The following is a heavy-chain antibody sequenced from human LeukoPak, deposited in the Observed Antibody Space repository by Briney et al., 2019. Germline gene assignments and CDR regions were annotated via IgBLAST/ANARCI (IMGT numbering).Heavy chain of an antibody. D-gene: IGHD5-12*01. CDR1: GFIISNNY. V-gene: IGHV3-53*01. CDR2: AYSGGNI. J-gene: IGHJ3*02. Sequence: GGSLRLSCAVSGFIISNNYMSWVRQAPGKGLEWVSVAYSGGNINYADSVKGRFTIPRDNSKNTLFLQMNSLRAEDTAVYYCARVTSRGDSGDAFDIWGQGTMVTVSS. CDR3: ARVTSRGDSGDAFDI.